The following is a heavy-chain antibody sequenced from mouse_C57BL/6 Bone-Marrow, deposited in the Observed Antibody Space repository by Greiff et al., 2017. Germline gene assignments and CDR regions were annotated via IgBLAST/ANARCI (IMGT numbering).Heavy chain of an antibody. D-gene: IGHD1-1*01. J-gene: IGHJ2*01. V-gene: IGHV1-64*01. Sequence: QVQLQQPGAELVKPGASVTLSCKASGYTFTSYWMHWVKQRPGQGLEWIGMIHPNSGSTNYNEKFKSKATLTVDKSSSTAYMQLSSLTSEDSAVYYCALYGSSYFDYWGQGTTLTVSS. CDR1: GYTFTSYW. CDR3: ALYGSSYFDY. CDR2: IHPNSGST.